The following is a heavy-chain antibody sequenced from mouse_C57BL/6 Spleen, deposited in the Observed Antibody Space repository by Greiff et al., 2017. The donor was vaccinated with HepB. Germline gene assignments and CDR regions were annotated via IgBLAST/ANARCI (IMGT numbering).Heavy chain of an antibody. V-gene: IGHV2-9-1*01. CDR2: IWTGGGT. CDR3: ARTSHYYGSSLFAY. D-gene: IGHD1-1*01. Sequence: VHLVESGPGLVAPSQSLSITCTVSGFSLTSYAISWVRQPPGKGLEWLGVIWTGGGTNYNSALKSRLSISKDNSKSQVFLKMNSLQTDDTARYYCARTSHYYGSSLFAYWGQGTLVTVSA. J-gene: IGHJ3*01. CDR1: GFSLTSYA.